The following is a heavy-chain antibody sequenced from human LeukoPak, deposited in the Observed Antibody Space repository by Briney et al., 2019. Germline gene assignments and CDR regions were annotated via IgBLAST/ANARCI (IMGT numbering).Heavy chain of an antibody. Sequence: SETLSLTCTVSDGSISRGSYYWSWIRQPAGKGLEWIGRIYTSGSTNYNPSLKSRVTISVDTSKNQFSLKLSSVTAADTAVYYCARGVTMVRGVITNWFDPWGQGTLVTVSS. CDR2: IYTSGST. CDR1: DGSISRGSYY. CDR3: ARGVTMVRGVITNWFDP. J-gene: IGHJ5*02. D-gene: IGHD3-10*01. V-gene: IGHV4-61*02.